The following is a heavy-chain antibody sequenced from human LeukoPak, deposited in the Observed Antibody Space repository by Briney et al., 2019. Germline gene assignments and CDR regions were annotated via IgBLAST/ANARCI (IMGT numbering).Heavy chain of an antibody. CDR3: ARARVNRNYYDSSGYYRQNGRGYYFDY. V-gene: IGHV4-34*01. J-gene: IGHJ4*02. D-gene: IGHD3-22*01. CDR1: GGSFSGYY. Sequence: SETLSLTCAVYGGSFSGYYWSWIRQPPGKGLEWIGEINHSGSTNYNPSLKSRVTISVDTSKNQFSLKLSSVTAADTAVYYCARARVNRNYYDSSGYYRQNGRGYYFDYWGQGTLVTVSS. CDR2: INHSGST.